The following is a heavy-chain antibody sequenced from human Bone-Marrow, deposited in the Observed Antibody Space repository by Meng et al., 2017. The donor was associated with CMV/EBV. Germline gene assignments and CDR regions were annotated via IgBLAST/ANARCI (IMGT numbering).Heavy chain of an antibody. CDR3: ARDLGVTIGYGSGSYGCFDS. V-gene: IGHV1-69*05. Sequence: SVKVSCKASGGTFSSYAISWVRQAPGQGLEWMGGIIPIFGTANYAQKFQGRVTITTDESTSTAYMELSSLRSEDTAVYYCARDLGVTIGYGSGSYGCFDSWGQGTQVTGSS. D-gene: IGHD3-10*01. CDR1: GGTFSSYA. J-gene: IGHJ5*01. CDR2: IIPIFGTA.